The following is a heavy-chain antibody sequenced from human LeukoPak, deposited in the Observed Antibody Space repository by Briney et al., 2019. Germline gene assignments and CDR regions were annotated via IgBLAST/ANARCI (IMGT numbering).Heavy chain of an antibody. CDR2: IKQDGSEK. V-gene: IGHV3-7*03. D-gene: IGHD6-13*01. J-gene: IGHJ6*03. CDR3: ANLAAAGFYYYYYMDV. Sequence: PGGSLRLSCAASGFTFSSYWMSWVRQAPGKGLEWVANIKQDGSEKYYVDSVKGRFTISRDNAKNSLDLQMNSLRAEDTAVYYCANLAAAGFYYYYYMDVWGKGTTVTVSS. CDR1: GFTFSSYW.